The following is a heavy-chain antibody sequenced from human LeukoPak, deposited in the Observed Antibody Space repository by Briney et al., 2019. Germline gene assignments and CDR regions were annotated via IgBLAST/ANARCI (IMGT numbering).Heavy chain of an antibody. CDR1: GLIFRSYW. D-gene: IGHD5-24*01. J-gene: IGHJ4*02. CDR2: INQDGSEK. CDR3: ARERDGRFFDY. Sequence: GGSLRLSCAVSGLIFRSYWMSWVRQAPGKGLEWVANINQDGSEKYFVDPVKGRFTISGDNAKSSLHLQMNTLRAEDTAVYYCARERDGRFFDYWGQGTLVTVSS. V-gene: IGHV3-7*01.